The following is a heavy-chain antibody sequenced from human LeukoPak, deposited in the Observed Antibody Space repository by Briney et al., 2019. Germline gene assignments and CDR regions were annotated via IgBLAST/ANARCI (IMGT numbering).Heavy chain of an antibody. J-gene: IGHJ6*03. V-gene: IGHV3-48*03. CDR2: ISRSGGTI. D-gene: IGHD6-25*01. Sequence: GGSLRLSCAASGFTFSSYEMNWVRQAPRKGLEWLSYISRSGGTIHYADSAKGRFTISRDNAKDSLYLQMNSLRAEDTAVYYCARDGTPIYSSGWVYMDVWGKGTTVTISS. CDR1: GFTFSSYE. CDR3: ARDGTPIYSSGWVYMDV.